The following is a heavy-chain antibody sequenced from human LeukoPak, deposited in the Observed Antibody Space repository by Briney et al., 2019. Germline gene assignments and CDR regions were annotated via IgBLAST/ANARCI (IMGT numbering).Heavy chain of an antibody. V-gene: IGHV1-69*04. CDR2: IIPSLGIA. J-gene: IGHJ6*03. CDR1: GDSSFSNA. CDR3: ASNYYYDMGV. Sequence: SLKDSCKEPGDSSFSNAVCSVSHAPGQRLGWMGRIIPSLGIANYAQKVQGRVTITADKSTSTAYMELSSLRSEDTAVYYCASNYYYDMGVWGKGTTVTVSS.